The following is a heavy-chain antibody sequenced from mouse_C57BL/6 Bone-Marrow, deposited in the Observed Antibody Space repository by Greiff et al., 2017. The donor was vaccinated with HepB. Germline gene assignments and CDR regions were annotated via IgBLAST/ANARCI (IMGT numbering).Heavy chain of an antibody. CDR3: ARWETGDWYFDV. J-gene: IGHJ1*03. CDR2: NDPISGGT. Sequence: QVQLMESGAELVKPGASVKLSCKASGYTFTSYWMPWVKQRPGRSLEWIGRNDPISGGTKYNEKFKSKATLTVDKPSSTAYMQLSSLTSEDSAVYYCARWETGDWYFDVWGTGTTVTVSS. D-gene: IGHD4-1*01. CDR1: GYTFTSYW. V-gene: IGHV1-72*01.